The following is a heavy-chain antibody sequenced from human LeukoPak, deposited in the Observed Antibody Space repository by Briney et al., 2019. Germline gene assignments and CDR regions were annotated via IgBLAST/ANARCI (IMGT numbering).Heavy chain of an antibody. Sequence: GASVKVSCKVSGFSFTDYYIHWVQQAPGKGLEWMGQVNPEDGEAVFSEKFQGRATLTADTSTETAYMELRSLKFEDTADYYCATSTAWSILWGQGTLVTVSS. CDR2: VNPEDGEA. D-gene: IGHD2-15*01. CDR1: GFSFTDYY. J-gene: IGHJ1*01. CDR3: ATSTAWSIL. V-gene: IGHV1-69-2*01.